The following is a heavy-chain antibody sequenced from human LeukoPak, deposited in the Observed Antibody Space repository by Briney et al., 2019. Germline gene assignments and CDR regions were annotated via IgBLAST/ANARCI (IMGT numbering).Heavy chain of an antibody. CDR3: ARAQRDSSSSYGYGGYADIGYYYYMDV. V-gene: IGHV7-4-1*02. J-gene: IGHJ6*03. CDR1: GYTFTSYA. Sequence: RWASVKVSCKASGYTFTSYAMNWVRQAPGQGLEWMGWINTNTGNPTYAQGFTGRFVFSLDTSVSTAYLQISSLKAEDTAVYYCARAQRDSSSSYGYGGYADIGYYYYMDVWGKGTTVTVSS. D-gene: IGHD5-12*01. CDR2: INTNTGNP.